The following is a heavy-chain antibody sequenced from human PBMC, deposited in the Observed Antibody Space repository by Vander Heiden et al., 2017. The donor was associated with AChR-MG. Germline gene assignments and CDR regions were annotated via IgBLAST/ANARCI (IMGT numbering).Heavy chain of an antibody. V-gene: IGHV3-23*01. CDR2: ISGSGGST. D-gene: IGHD4-17*01. Sequence: EVQLLESGGGLVQPGGSLRLSCAASGFTFSSYAMSWVRQAPGKGLEWVSAISGSGGSTYYADSVKGRFTISRDNSKNTLYLQMNSLRAEDTAVYYCAKTQTIYDYGDYNFDYWGQGNLVTVSS. CDR1: GFTFSSYA. J-gene: IGHJ4*02. CDR3: AKTQTIYDYGDYNFDY.